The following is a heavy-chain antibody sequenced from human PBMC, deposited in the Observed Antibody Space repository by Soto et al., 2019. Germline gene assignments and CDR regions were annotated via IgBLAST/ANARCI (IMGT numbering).Heavy chain of an antibody. J-gene: IGHJ5*02. D-gene: IGHD6-13*01. V-gene: IGHV4-59*01. CDR3: ARDGGGPIAAAGTGLDP. CDR2: IYYSGST. Sequence: TSETLSLTCTVSGGSISSYYWSWIRQPPGKGLEWIGYIYYSGSTNYNPSLKSRVTISVDTSENQFSLKLSSVTAADTAVYYCARDGGGPIAAAGTGLDPWGQGTLVTVSS. CDR1: GGSISSYY.